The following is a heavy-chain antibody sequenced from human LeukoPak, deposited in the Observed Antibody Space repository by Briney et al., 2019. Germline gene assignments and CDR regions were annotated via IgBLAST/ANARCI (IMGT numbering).Heavy chain of an antibody. CDR3: ASSVPTHRAAWGS. CDR1: GGSFTDYY. CDR2: ISQSAST. V-gene: IGHV4-34*01. Sequence: SETLSLTCAVYGGSFTDYYWSWIRQAPGKGLEWIGEISQSASTNYNPSLKSRVTISRDTSKNQFSLKLTSVTAADTAIYYCASSVPTHRAAWGSWGQGTLVIVSS. J-gene: IGHJ5*02. D-gene: IGHD7-27*01.